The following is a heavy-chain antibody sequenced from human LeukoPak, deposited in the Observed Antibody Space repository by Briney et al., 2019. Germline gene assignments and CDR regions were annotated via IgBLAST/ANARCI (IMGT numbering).Heavy chain of an antibody. J-gene: IGHJ6*03. Sequence: GGSLRLSCAASGFTFSGSAMHWVRQASGRGLEWVGRIRSKANSYATVYAASVKGRFTISRDDSKNTAYLQMNSLKTEDTAVYYCTRTSDILTGYTPREAYYYYYHMDVWGKGTTVTISS. V-gene: IGHV3-73*01. CDR2: IRSKANSYAT. CDR3: TRTSDILTGYTPREAYYYYYHMDV. CDR1: GFTFSGSA. D-gene: IGHD3-9*01.